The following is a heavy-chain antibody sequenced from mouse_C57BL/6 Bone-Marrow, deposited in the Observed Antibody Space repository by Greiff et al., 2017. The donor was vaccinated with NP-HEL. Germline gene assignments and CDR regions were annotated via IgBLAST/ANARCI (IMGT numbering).Heavy chain of an antibody. V-gene: IGHV3-6*01. J-gene: IGHJ4*01. CDR1: GYSITSGYY. Sequence: EVQLQQSGPGLVKPSQSLSLTCSVTGYSITSGYYWNWIRQFPGNKLEWMGYISYDGSNNYNPSLKNRISITRDTSKNQFFLKLNSVTTEDTATYYCARDGGALYYYAMDYWGQGTSVTVSS. CDR3: ARDGGALYYYAMDY. D-gene: IGHD6-5*01. CDR2: ISYDGSN.